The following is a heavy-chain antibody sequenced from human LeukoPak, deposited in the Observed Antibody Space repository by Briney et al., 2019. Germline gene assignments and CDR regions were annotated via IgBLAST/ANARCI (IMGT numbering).Heavy chain of an antibody. CDR3: ARGDPHADL. CDR2: ITISGHTK. Sequence: GGPLRLSCAPSEFDLRTHEMNWVRHAPGEGLEWIADITISGHTKNYADSVKGRFTISRDNARTSLYLQMNSLRVEDTGVYYCARGDPHADLWGQGTLVTVSS. CDR1: EFDLRTHE. V-gene: IGHV3-48*03. J-gene: IGHJ5*02.